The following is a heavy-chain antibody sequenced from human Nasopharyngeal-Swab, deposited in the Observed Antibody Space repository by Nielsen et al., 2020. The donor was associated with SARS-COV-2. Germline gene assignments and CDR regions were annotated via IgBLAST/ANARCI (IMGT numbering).Heavy chain of an antibody. Sequence: ASVKVSCKASGYTFTSYDINWVRQATGQGLEWMGWMNPNSGNTGYAQKFQGRVTMTRNTSISTAYMELRSLTFDDTAVYYCARGLDYSLGFTLDVWGRGTTVTVYS. J-gene: IGHJ6*02. CDR1: GYTFTSYD. D-gene: IGHD4-11*01. CDR3: ARGLDYSLGFTLDV. V-gene: IGHV1-8*01. CDR2: MNPNSGNT.